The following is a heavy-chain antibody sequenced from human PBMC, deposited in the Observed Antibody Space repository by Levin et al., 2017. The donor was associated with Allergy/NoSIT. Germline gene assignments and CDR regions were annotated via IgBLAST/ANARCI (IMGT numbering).Heavy chain of an antibody. CDR2: IYYSGST. CDR1: GDSISSSSFY. Sequence: ESLKISCTVSGDSISSSSFYWGWIRQPPGKGLEWIGNIYYSGSTYYNPSLKSRVTISVDTSKNQFSLRLSSVTAADTAVYFCARYLTFGWFDPWGQGTLVTVSS. D-gene: IGHD2/OR15-2a*01. V-gene: IGHV4-39*01. J-gene: IGHJ5*02. CDR3: ARYLTFGWFDP.